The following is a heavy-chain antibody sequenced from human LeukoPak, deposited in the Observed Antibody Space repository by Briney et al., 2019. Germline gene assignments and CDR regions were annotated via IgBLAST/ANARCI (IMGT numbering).Heavy chain of an antibody. CDR3: ARDRGFGQGTFDF. CDR2: ISTYNSDA. D-gene: IGHD3-10*01. CDR1: GYTLTGYS. J-gene: IGHJ4*02. V-gene: IGHV1-18*04. Sequence: ASVKVSCKASGYTLTGYSFHWVRQAPGQGLEWMGWISTYNSDANYAQKFQGRVTMTAETSTTTAYMELRSLRSDDTAVYYCARDRGFGQGTFDFCGQGTLVTVSS.